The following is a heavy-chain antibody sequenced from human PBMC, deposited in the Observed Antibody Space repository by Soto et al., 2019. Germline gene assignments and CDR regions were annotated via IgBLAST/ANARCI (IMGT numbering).Heavy chain of an antibody. J-gene: IGHJ5*02. CDR1: AYTFTSYG. CDR2: ISAYNGNT. D-gene: IGHD4-4*01. Sequence: SVKVSCKASAYTFTSYGISWVRQAPGQGLEWMGWISAYNGNTNYAQKLQGRVTMTTDTSTSTAYMELRSLRSDDTAVYYCARGKSPNEYSNYRWFDPWGQGTLVTASS. V-gene: IGHV1-18*04. CDR3: ARGKSPNEYSNYRWFDP.